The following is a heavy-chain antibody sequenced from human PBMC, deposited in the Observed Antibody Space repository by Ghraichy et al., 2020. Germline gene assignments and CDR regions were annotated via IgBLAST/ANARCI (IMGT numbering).Heavy chain of an antibody. CDR2: ISSSGSTI. CDR1: GFTFSDYY. J-gene: IGHJ6*02. D-gene: IGHD5-12*01. Sequence: GESLNISCAASGFTFSDYYMSWIRQAPGKGLEWVSYISSSGSTIYYADSVKGRFTISRDNAKNSLYLQMNSLRAEDTAVYYCAREYSGYDWGAEYGMDVWGQGTTVTVSS. V-gene: IGHV3-11*01. CDR3: AREYSGYDWGAEYGMDV.